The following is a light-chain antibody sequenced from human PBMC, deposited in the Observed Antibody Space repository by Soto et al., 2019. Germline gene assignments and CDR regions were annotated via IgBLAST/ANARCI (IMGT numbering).Light chain of an antibody. V-gene: IGLV2-11*01. CDR3: CSYSGSYTLV. J-gene: IGLJ2*01. Sequence: QSALTQPRSVSGSPGQSVTISCTGTSSDVGGYNYVSWYQQHPGKAPKLMIYDVSKRPSGVPDRFSGSKSGNTASPTISGVQAEDEADYYCCSYSGSYTLVFGGGTKLTVL. CDR2: DVS. CDR1: SSDVGGYNY.